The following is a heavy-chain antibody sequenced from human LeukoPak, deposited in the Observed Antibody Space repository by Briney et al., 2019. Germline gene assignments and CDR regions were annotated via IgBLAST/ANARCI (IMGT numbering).Heavy chain of an antibody. D-gene: IGHD6-19*01. Sequence: PSETLSLTCAVYGGSFSGYYWSWIRQPPGKGLEWIGEINHSGSTNYNPSLKSRVTISVDTSKNQFSLKLSSVTAADTAVYYCARHQWLAQSYYFDYWGQGTLVTVSS. CDR2: INHSGST. CDR3: ARHQWLAQSYYFDY. CDR1: GGSFSGYY. V-gene: IGHV4-34*01. J-gene: IGHJ4*02.